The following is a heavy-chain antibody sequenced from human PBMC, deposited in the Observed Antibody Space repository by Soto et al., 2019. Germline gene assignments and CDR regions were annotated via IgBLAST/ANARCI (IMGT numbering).Heavy chain of an antibody. V-gene: IGHV3-23*01. CDR1: GFTFSSYA. Sequence: EVQLLESGGGLVQPGGSLRLSCAASGFTFSSYAMSWVRQAPGKGLEWVSALSGSGGSTYYADSVKGRFTISRDNSKNTLYLQMNSLSAEDTAGYYCAKSPVGATGGIFDYWGQGTLVTVSS. J-gene: IGHJ4*02. CDR2: LSGSGGST. CDR3: AKSPVGATGGIFDY. D-gene: IGHD1-26*01.